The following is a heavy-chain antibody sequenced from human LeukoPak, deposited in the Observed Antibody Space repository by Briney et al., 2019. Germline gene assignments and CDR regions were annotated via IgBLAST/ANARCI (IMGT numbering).Heavy chain of an antibody. D-gene: IGHD3-3*01. Sequence: PSETLSLTCTVSGGSISSYYWRWIRQPPGKGLEWIGYIYYSGSTNYNPSLKSRVTISVDTSKNQFSLKLSSVTAADTAVYYCARHGNYDFLGVDIWGQGTMVTVSS. CDR1: GGSISSYY. J-gene: IGHJ3*02. CDR3: ARHGNYDFLGVDI. CDR2: IYYSGST. V-gene: IGHV4-59*08.